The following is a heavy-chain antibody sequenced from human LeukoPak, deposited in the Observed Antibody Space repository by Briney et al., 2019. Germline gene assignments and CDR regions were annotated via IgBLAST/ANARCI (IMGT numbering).Heavy chain of an antibody. J-gene: IGHJ4*02. CDR1: GFTFSSYA. CDR3: ARDRGYSGYDFDY. D-gene: IGHD5-12*01. CDR2: ISYDGSNK. Sequence: GSLRLSCAASGFTFSSYAMHWVRQAPGKGLEWVAVISYDGSNKYYADSVKGRFTISRDNSKNTLYLQMNSLRAEDTAVYYCARDRGYSGYDFDYWGQGTLVTVSS. V-gene: IGHV3-30*04.